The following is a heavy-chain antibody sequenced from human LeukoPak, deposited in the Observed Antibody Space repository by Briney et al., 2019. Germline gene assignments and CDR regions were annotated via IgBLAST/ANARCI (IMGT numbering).Heavy chain of an antibody. CDR2: ISWNSGSI. J-gene: IGHJ4*02. CDR3: ANRYGD. Sequence: GGSLRLSCAASGFTFDDYAMHWVRQAPGKGLEWVSGISWNSGSIGYADSVKGRFTISRDNAKNSLYLQMNSLRAEDTVLYYCANRYGDWGQGTLVTVSS. V-gene: IGHV3-9*01. CDR1: GFTFDDYA. D-gene: IGHD1-14*01.